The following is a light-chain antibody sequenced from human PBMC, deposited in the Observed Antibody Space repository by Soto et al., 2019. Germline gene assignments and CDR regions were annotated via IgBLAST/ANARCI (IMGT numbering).Light chain of an antibody. CDR2: KAS. V-gene: IGKV1-5*03. J-gene: IGKJ1*01. CDR3: QQSNSYWT. Sequence: DIQMTQSPSTLSASVGDRVTITCRASQSISSWLAWYQQKPGKAPKLLIYKASSLESGVPSRFSGSGSGTEFTFTITSLQPDDFATYYCQQSNSYWTFGQGTKVEIK. CDR1: QSISSW.